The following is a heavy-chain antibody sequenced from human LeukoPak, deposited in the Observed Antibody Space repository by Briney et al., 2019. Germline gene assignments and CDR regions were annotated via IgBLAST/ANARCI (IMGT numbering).Heavy chain of an antibody. CDR3: AKATSPGSGCITF. V-gene: IGHV3-30*18. CDR2: TSSDESTK. J-gene: IGHJ4*02. D-gene: IGHD2-15*01. CDR1: GFTFSSFA. Sequence: PGGSLRLSCAASGFTFSSFAMHWVRQAPGKGLEWVAVTSSDESTKYYADSVKGRFTISRDNSKNTLYLQMNSLRAEDTAIYYCAKATSPGSGCITFWGQGTLVTVSS.